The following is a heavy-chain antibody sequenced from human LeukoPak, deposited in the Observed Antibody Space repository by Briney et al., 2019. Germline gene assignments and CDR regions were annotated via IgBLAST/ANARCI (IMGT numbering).Heavy chain of an antibody. D-gene: IGHD3-22*01. CDR2: IYYGGST. CDR1: GGSIDSSSYY. CDR3: ASLPTVYSRGYLAL. Sequence: SETLSLTCAVSGGSIDSSSYYWGWIRQPPGKGLEWIGSIYYGGSTYYNPSLKSRVTISVDMSKNQFSLKLSSVTAADTAVYYCASLPTVYSRGYLALWGQGTLVTVSS. V-gene: IGHV4-39*07. J-gene: IGHJ4*02.